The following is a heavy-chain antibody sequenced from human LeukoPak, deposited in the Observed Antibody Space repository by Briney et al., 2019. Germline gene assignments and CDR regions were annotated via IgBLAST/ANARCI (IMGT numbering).Heavy chain of an antibody. J-gene: IGHJ6*02. CDR2: ISGDGGST. CDR1: GFTFDDYA. Sequence: GGSLRLSCAASGFTFDDYAMHWVRQAPGKGLEWVSLISGDGGSTYYADSVKGRFTLSRDNSKNSLYLQMHSLRTEDTALYYCAKDIRTGRYYDILTGYYWGYYYYGMDVWGQGTTVTVSS. D-gene: IGHD3-9*01. V-gene: IGHV3-43*02. CDR3: AKDIRTGRYYDILTGYYWGYYYYGMDV.